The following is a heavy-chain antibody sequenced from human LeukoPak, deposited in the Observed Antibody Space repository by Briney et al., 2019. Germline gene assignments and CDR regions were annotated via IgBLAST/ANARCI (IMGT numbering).Heavy chain of an antibody. V-gene: IGHV1-2*06. CDR3: ARDFVAAISNWSDP. Sequence: ASVKVSCKASGYTFTGYYMHWVRQAPGQGLEWMGRINPNSGGTNYAQKFQGRVTMTRDTSISTAYMELSRLRSDDTAVYYCARDFVAAISNWSDPWGQGTLVIVSS. CDR2: INPNSGGT. J-gene: IGHJ5*02. CDR1: GYTFTGYY. D-gene: IGHD6-13*01.